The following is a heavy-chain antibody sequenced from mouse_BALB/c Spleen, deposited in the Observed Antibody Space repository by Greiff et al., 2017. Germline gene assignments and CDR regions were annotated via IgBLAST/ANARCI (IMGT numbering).Heavy chain of an antibody. V-gene: IGHV3-2*02. J-gene: IGHJ2*01. Sequence: EVKLMESGPGLVKPSQSLSLTCTVTGYSITSDYAWNWIRQFPGNKLEWMGYISYSGSTSYNPSLKSRISITRDTSKNQFFLQLNSVTTEDTATYYCARSGDYGNYFDYWGQGTTLTVSS. D-gene: IGHD2-1*01. CDR1: GYSITSDYA. CDR3: ARSGDYGNYFDY. CDR2: ISYSGST.